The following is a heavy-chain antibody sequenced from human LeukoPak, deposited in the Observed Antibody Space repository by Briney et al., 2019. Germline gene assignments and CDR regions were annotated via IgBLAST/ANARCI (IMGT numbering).Heavy chain of an antibody. Sequence: GGSLRLSCVASGFTFNNSAMSWVRQAPGKGLECVSAVSGSSDNTYYADSVKGRFTISRDNSKNTVSLHMSRLRADDTAIYYCARRDSSGYYLHYFDSWGQGTLVTVSP. D-gene: IGHD3-22*01. CDR2: VSGSSDNT. CDR1: GFTFNNSA. CDR3: ARRDSSGYYLHYFDS. V-gene: IGHV3-23*01. J-gene: IGHJ4*02.